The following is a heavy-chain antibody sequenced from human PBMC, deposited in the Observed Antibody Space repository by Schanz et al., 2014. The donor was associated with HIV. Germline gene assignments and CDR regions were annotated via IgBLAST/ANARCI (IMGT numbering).Heavy chain of an antibody. V-gene: IGHV1-2*02. CDR3: ARVPEAGGFRH. J-gene: IGHJ4*02. CDR1: GDTEKEKK. D-gene: IGHD3-10*01. CDR2: INPNIGGT. Sequence: QEKGEKKGDEVKKNGSKEKVSCKEEGDTEKEKKRKGGREEKGHGLEWMGGINPNIGGTNFAQKFQGRVTLTRDTSITTAYMELSRLRSDDTAVYYCARVPEAGGFRHWGQGTLVTVSS.